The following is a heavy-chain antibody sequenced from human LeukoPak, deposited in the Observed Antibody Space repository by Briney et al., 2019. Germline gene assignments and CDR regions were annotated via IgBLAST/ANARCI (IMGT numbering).Heavy chain of an antibody. CDR2: INHSGST. CDR1: GGSFSGYY. V-gene: IGHV4-34*01. D-gene: IGHD6-13*01. J-gene: IGHJ5*02. CDR3: ARALLPYGAAGSGRFDP. Sequence: SETLSLTCAVYGGSFSGYYWNWIRQPPGKGLEWIGEINHSGSTNYNPSLKSRVTISVDTSKNQFSLKLSSVTAADTAVYYCARALLPYGAAGSGRFDPWGQGTLVTVSS.